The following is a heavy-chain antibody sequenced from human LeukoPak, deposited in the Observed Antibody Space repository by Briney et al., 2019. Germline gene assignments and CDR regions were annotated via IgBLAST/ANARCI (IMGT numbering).Heavy chain of an antibody. CDR1: GYSFTSYW. CDR2: IYPGDSDT. V-gene: IGHV5-51*01. CDR3: ARRALGKRVAYIDY. D-gene: IGHD2-15*01. Sequence: GASLQISCKGSGYSFTSYWIGWVRQLPGKGLEWMGIIYPGDSDTRYSPSFQGQVTISADKSISTAYLQWSSLKASDTAMYYCARRALGKRVAYIDYWGQGTLVTVSS. J-gene: IGHJ4*02.